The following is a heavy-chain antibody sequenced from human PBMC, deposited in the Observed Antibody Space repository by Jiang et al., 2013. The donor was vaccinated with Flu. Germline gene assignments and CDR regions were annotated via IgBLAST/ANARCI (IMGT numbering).Heavy chain of an antibody. CDR3: AREEGIAARGGYFDL. D-gene: IGHD6-6*01. J-gene: IGHJ2*01. CDR2: ISYDGSNK. V-gene: IGHV3-30-3*01. CDR1: FSSYA. Sequence: FSSYAMHWVRQAPGKGLEWVAVISYDGSNKYYADSVKGRFTISRDNSKNTLYLQMNSLRAEDTAVYYCAREEGIAARGGYFDLWGRGTLVTVSS.